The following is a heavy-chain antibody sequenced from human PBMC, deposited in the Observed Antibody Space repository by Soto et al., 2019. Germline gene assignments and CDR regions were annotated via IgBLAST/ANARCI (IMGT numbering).Heavy chain of an antibody. CDR3: ARLGDYSPAFDY. CDR1: GGSISSYY. V-gene: IGHV4-59*08. CDR2: IYYAGST. J-gene: IGHJ4*02. D-gene: IGHD2-21*01. Sequence: QVQLQESGPGLVKPSETLSLTCTVSGGSISSYYWSWFRRPPGKGLEWIGYIYYAGSTSYNTSLSSRVSISLETSQKHFSMRLTSATAADTAVYFCARLGDYSPAFDYWGRGTLVSVSS.